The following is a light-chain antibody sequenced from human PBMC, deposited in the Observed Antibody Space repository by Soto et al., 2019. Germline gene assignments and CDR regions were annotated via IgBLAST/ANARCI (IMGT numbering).Light chain of an antibody. CDR3: QQYGSSPLT. V-gene: IGKV3-20*01. Sequence: EIVLTQSPGTLSLSPGERATLSCRASQSVSSSYLAWYQQKPGQAPRLLIYGASSRATGIQDKFSGSGSGTDFTITISRLEPEDFAVYYCQQYGSSPLTFGGGNKVEIK. CDR1: QSVSSSY. CDR2: GAS. J-gene: IGKJ4*01.